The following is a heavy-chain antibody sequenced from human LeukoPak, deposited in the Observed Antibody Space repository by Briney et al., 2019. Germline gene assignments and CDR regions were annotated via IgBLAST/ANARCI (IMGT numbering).Heavy chain of an antibody. Sequence: GESLRLSCVASGFTFSSHALAWVRQAPGKGLEWVSAIGGRGGSTYYADAVKGRFTISRDNPKNTLYLQMNSLRAEDTALYYCARDPGVIAFHYFDFWGQGTLVTVSS. J-gene: IGHJ4*02. CDR3: ARDPGVIAFHYFDF. CDR1: GFTFSSHA. CDR2: IGGRGGST. V-gene: IGHV3-23*01. D-gene: IGHD2-21*01.